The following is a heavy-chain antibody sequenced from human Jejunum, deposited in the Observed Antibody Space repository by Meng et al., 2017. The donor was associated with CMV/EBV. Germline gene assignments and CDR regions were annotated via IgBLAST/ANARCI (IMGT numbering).Heavy chain of an antibody. CDR2: LNTGGSST. CDR3: ATARSGNYGLWNY. D-gene: IGHD1-26*01. V-gene: IGHV3-74*01. CDR1: GFTFSSYW. J-gene: IGHJ4*02. Sequence: ASGFTFSSYWMHWVRQDPGKGLVWGSRLNTGGSSTNYADSVKGRFTISRDNAKNTLYLQMDSLRADDTAVYYCATARSGNYGLWNYWGQGTLVTVSS.